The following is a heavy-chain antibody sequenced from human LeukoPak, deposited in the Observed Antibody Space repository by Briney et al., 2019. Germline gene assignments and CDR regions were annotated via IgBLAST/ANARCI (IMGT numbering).Heavy chain of an antibody. J-gene: IGHJ5*02. CDR1: GFTVSSNY. CDR2: IYSGGST. Sequence: GSLRLSCAASGFTVSSNYMSWVRQAPGKGLEWVSVIYSGGSTYYADSVKGRFTISRDLSKNTLYLQMNSLRVEDTAVYYCATFCSGGDCYSFAPWGQGTLVTVSS. V-gene: IGHV3-53*01. CDR3: ATFCSGGDCYSFAP. D-gene: IGHD2-15*01.